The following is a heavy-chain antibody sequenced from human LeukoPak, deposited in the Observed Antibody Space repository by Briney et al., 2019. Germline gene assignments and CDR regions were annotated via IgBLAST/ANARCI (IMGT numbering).Heavy chain of an antibody. J-gene: IGHJ3*02. V-gene: IGHV3-21*01. Sequence: PGRSLRLSCAASGFTFSSYSMNWVRQAPGKGLEWVSSISSSSSYIYYADSVKGRFTISRDNAKNSLYLQMNSLRAEDTAVYYCARDSMIVVVITTHAFDIWGQGTMVTVSS. D-gene: IGHD3-22*01. CDR3: ARDSMIVVVITTHAFDI. CDR1: GFTFSSYS. CDR2: ISSSSSYI.